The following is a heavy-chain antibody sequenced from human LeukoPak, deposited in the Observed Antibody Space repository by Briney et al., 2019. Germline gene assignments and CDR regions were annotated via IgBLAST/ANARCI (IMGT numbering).Heavy chain of an antibody. CDR3: ARVDGDSSGYYRWDYFDY. V-gene: IGHV3-21*01. CDR2: ISSSSSYI. D-gene: IGHD3-22*01. CDR1: GFTFSSYA. J-gene: IGHJ4*02. Sequence: PGGSLRLSCAASGFTFSSYAMSWVRQAPGKGLEWVSSISSSSSYIYYADSVKGRFTISRDNAKNSLYLQMNSLRAEDTAVYYCARVDGDSSGYYRWDYFDYWGQGTLVTVSS.